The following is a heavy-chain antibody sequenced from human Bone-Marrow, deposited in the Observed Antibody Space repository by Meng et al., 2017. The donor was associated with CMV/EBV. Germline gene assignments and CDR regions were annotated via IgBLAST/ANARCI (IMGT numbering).Heavy chain of an antibody. CDR2: IIPILGIA. CDR1: GGTFSSYT. J-gene: IGHJ6*02. CDR3: ARVLVGYYYGMDV. Sequence: SVKVSCKASGGTFSSYTISWVRQAPGQGLEWMGRIIPILGIANYAQKFQGRVTITADKSTSTAYMELSSLRSEDTAVYYCARVLVGYYYGMDVWGQGTKVTSP. V-gene: IGHV1-69*02.